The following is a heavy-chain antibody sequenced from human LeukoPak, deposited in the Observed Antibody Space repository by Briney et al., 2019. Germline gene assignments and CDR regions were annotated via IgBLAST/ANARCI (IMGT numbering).Heavy chain of an antibody. V-gene: IGHV4-30-4*01. J-gene: IGHJ6*02. D-gene: IGHD3-10*01. CDR1: GGSINSGDYY. Sequence: PSETLSLTCTVSGGSINSGDYYWSWNRQPPGKGLEWIGYIYYSGSTYYNPSLKSRITISLDTSKNQFSLKLSSVTAADTAVYYCARAYYGSGTPIVYYYYGMDVWGQGTTVTVSS. CDR3: ARAYYGSGTPIVYYYYGMDV. CDR2: IYYSGST.